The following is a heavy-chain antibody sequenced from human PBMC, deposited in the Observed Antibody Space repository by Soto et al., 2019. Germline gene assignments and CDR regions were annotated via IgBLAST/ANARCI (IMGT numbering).Heavy chain of an antibody. CDR1: GFTFSSYW. Sequence: HPGGSLRLSCAASGFTFSSYWMSWVRQAPGKGLEWVANIKQDGSEKYYVDSVKGRFTISRDNAKNSLYLQMNSLRAEDTAVYYCARDSKVDLLWFGELFGYWGQGTLVTVSS. CDR2: IKQDGSEK. CDR3: ARDSKVDLLWFGELFGY. D-gene: IGHD3-10*01. V-gene: IGHV3-7*05. J-gene: IGHJ4*02.